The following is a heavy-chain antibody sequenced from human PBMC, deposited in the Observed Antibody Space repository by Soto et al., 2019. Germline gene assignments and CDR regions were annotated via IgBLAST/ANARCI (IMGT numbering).Heavy chain of an antibody. CDR3: ASQFTIGMGDYFDY. CDR2: IYHSGRT. D-gene: IGHD3-16*01. Sequence: QVQLQESGPGLVKPSGTLSLTCAVSGGSISSDNWWNWVRQVPGKGLEWIGEIYHSGRTNYNPSLKSRVTMSVDKSKNEISLKLSSVTAADTAVYYCASQFTIGMGDYFDYWGQGTLVTVSS. J-gene: IGHJ4*02. V-gene: IGHV4-4*02. CDR1: GGSISSDNW.